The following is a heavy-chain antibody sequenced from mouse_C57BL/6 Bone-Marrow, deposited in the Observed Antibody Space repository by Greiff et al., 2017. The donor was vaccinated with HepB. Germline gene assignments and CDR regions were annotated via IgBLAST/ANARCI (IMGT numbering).Heavy chain of an antibody. Sequence: QVQLQQSGAELVRPGTSVKLSCKASGYTFTSYWMHWVKQRPGQGLEWIGVIDPSDSYTNYNQKFKGKATLTVDTSSSTAYMQLSSLSSEVSAVYYCARSHYYGSDYWGQGTTLTVSS. D-gene: IGHD1-1*01. CDR1: GYTFTSYW. CDR2: IDPSDSYT. V-gene: IGHV1-59*01. J-gene: IGHJ2*01. CDR3: ARSHYYGSDY.